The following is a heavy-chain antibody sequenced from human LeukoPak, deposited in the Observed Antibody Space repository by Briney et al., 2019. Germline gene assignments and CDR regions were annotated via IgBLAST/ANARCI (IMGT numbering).Heavy chain of an antibody. Sequence: GGSLRLSCAASGFTFSSYAMSWVRQAPGKGLEWVSAISGSGGSTYYADSVKGRFTISRDNSKNTLYLQMNSLRAEDTAVYYCAQDPHGSGYYQCGHWGQGTLVTV. D-gene: IGHD3-22*01. CDR3: AQDPHGSGYYQCGH. J-gene: IGHJ4*02. V-gene: IGHV3-23*01. CDR1: GFTFSSYA. CDR2: ISGSGGST.